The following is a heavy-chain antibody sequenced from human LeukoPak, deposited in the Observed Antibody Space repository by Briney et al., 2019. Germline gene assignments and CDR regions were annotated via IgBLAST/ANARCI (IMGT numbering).Heavy chain of an antibody. D-gene: IGHD4-17*01. J-gene: IGHJ4*02. V-gene: IGHV3-48*04. Sequence: PGGSLRLSCAASGFTFSSYSMNWVRQAPGKGLEWVSYISSSSSTIYYADSVKGRFTISRDNAKNSLYLQMNSLRAEDTAVYYCASVTKDYWGQGTLVTVSS. CDR1: GFTFSSYS. CDR3: ASVTKDY. CDR2: ISSSSSTI.